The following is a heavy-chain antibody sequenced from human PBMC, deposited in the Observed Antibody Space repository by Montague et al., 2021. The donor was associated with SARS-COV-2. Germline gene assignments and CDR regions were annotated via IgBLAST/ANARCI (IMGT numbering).Heavy chain of an antibody. CDR1: GGSISSYY. J-gene: IGHJ4*02. D-gene: IGHD6-6*01. V-gene: IGHV4-59*01. CDR3: ARGREYSSSAGFDY. Sequence: SETLSLTCTVSGGSISSYYWSWIRQPPGKGLEWIGYIYYSGSTNYNSSLKSRVTISVDTSKNQFSLKLSSVTAADTAVYYCARGREYSSSAGFDYWGQGTLVTVS. CDR2: IYYSGST.